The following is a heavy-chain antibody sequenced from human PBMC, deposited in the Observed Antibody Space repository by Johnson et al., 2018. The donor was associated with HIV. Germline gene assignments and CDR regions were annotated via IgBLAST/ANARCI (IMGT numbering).Heavy chain of an antibody. Sequence: QVQLVESGGGLVKPGGSLRLSCGGTGFTFSDYFMSWIRQAPGKGLEWVSYISSSGSTIYYADSVKGRFTISRDNAKNSLYLQMNSLRAEDTAVYYCARDRLWFGESDAFDVWGQGTMVTVSS. V-gene: IGHV3-11*04. CDR3: ARDRLWFGESDAFDV. D-gene: IGHD3-10*01. CDR2: ISSSGSTI. J-gene: IGHJ3*01. CDR1: GFTFSDYF.